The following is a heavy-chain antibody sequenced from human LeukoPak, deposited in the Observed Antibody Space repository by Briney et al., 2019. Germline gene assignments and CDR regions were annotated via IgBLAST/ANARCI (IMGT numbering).Heavy chain of an antibody. CDR3: ARTGYYYGSGTYFGY. CDR1: GFTVSSNY. Sequence: PGGSLRLSCAASGFTVSSNYMSWVRQAPGKGLEWVSVIYSGGSTYYADSVKGRFTISRDNSKNTLYLQMNSLRAEDTAVYYRARTGYYYGSGTYFGYWGQGTLVTVSS. D-gene: IGHD3-10*01. J-gene: IGHJ4*02. CDR2: IYSGGST. V-gene: IGHV3-53*01.